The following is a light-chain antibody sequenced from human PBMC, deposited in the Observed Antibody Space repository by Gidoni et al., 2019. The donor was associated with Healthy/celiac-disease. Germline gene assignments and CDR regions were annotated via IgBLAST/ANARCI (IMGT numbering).Light chain of an antibody. CDR2: GAS. J-gene: IGKJ2*01. CDR3: QQYVSSPLDT. V-gene: IGKV3-20*01. Sequence: EIVLTQSPATLSLSPGERATLSCRASQSVSSSYLALYQQKPGQATRLLNYGASSRATGIPDRFSGSGSGTDFTLTISRLEPEDFAVYYCQQYVSSPLDTFGQGTKLEIK. CDR1: QSVSSSY.